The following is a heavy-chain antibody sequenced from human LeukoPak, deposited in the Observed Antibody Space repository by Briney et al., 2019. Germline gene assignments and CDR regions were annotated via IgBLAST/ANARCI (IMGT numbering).Heavy chain of an antibody. CDR3: ARGSNFDWLSGPDY. Sequence: PGGALRLSCAASGFTFSSYGMHWVRQAPGKGLEWLAVISFDASNKYYADSVKGRFTISRDNSKNTLYLQMNSLRAEDTAVYYCARGSNFDWLSGPDYWGQGTLVTVSS. CDR2: ISFDASNK. V-gene: IGHV3-30*03. J-gene: IGHJ4*02. D-gene: IGHD3-9*01. CDR1: GFTFSSYG.